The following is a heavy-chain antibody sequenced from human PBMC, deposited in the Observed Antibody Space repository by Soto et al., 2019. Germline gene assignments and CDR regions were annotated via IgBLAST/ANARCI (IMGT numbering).Heavy chain of an antibody. D-gene: IGHD2-2*01. CDR2: INPSGGGT. J-gene: IGHJ4*02. CDR3: ARTAAKMGWYYFDY. Sequence: QVQLVQSGAEVKKPGASVKVSCKTSGYTFTNYYMHWVRQAPVQGLEWMGIINPSGGGTTYAQKFQGRVTMTRDTSTSTVYMDLSSLRSEDTAVYYCARTAAKMGWYYFDYWGQGTLVTVSS. CDR1: GYTFTNYY. V-gene: IGHV1-46*01.